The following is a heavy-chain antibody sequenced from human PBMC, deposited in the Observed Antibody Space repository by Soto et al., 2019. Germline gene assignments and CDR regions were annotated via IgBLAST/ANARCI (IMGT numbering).Heavy chain of an antibody. CDR2: ISAFNGNT. CDR3: ARDRGVAPPVAGNTHYYYYMDV. V-gene: IGHV1-18*01. J-gene: IGHJ6*03. CDR1: GYSFTNYG. Sequence: QDQLLQSGAEVKKPGASVTVSCKASGYSFTNYGITWVRQAPGQGLEWMGWISAFNGNTHYAQKLQGRVNMTTDASTSKAYMELSRMRSDDTAVYYCARDRGVAPPVAGNTHYYYYMDVWGKGTTVTVSS. D-gene: IGHD6-19*01.